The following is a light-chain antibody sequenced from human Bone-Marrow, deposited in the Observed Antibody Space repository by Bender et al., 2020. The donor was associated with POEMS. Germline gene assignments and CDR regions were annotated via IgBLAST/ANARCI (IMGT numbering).Light chain of an antibody. Sequence: QSALTQPRSVSGSPGQSVTISCTGTSSDVGGYNYVSWYQQHPGKAPKLMIYDVSNRPSGVSNRFSGSKSGNTASLTISGLQAEDEADYYCNSYTSSSTHVFGTGTKVTVL. CDR3: NSYTSSSTHV. CDR2: DVS. CDR1: SSDVGGYNY. V-gene: IGLV2-14*03. J-gene: IGLJ1*01.